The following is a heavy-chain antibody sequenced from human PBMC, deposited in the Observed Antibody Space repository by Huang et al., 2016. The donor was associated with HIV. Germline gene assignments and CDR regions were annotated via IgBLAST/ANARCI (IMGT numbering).Heavy chain of an antibody. CDR3: ARDPKYHRIGYYRQRRGIDI. D-gene: IGHD3-22*01. V-gene: IGHV1-18*01. J-gene: IGHJ3*02. CDR1: GYTFTSYG. Sequence: QIQLMQSGPELKQPAASVKVSCKASGYTFTSYGITWVRQAPGQGPEWMGWISASSGDTEYAQKFQGRVTLTTDTSTNIAYMELRSLRSDDTAKYSCARDPKYHRIGYYRQRRGIDIWGQGTMVIVSS. CDR2: ISASSGDT.